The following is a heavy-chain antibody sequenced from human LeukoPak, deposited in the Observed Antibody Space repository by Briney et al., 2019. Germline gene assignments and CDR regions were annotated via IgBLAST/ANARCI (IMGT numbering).Heavy chain of an antibody. D-gene: IGHD6-13*01. CDR3: ARQGAAGKYYYYMDV. Sequence: GESLKISCQGSGYNFPIYWIGWVRQTPGQGLEWMGIIYPDDSNTIYGPSFQGQVTISADKSINTAYLEWSSLKASDTAIYYCARQGAAGKYYYYMDVWGKGTTVTVSS. V-gene: IGHV5-51*01. J-gene: IGHJ6*03. CDR2: IYPDDSNT. CDR1: GYNFPIYW.